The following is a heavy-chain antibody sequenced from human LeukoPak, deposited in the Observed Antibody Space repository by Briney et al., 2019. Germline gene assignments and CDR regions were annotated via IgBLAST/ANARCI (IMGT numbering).Heavy chain of an antibody. CDR3: ARTTVVTYAFDI. V-gene: IGHV3-64*01. CDR2: IISNGGST. Sequence: GGSLRLSCAASGFTFSSYAMHWDRQAPGKGLEYVSAIISNGGSTYYANSVKGRFTISRDNSKNTLYLQMGSLRAEDMAVYYCARTTVVTYAFDIWGQGTMVTVSS. J-gene: IGHJ3*02. D-gene: IGHD4-23*01. CDR1: GFTFSSYA.